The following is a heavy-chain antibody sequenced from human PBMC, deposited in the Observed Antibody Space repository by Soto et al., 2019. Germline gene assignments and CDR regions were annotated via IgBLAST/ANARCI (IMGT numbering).Heavy chain of an antibody. Sequence: EVQLLESGGGLVQPGGSLRLSCAASGFTFSSYAMRWVRQAPGKGLEWVSAINISCGNTYYADSVKGRLTLSRDNYKNTLYVQMSSLRAEDTAVYYCPTAFSRGWFYFDYWGQGSLVTVSS. CDR1: GFTFSSYA. CDR3: PTAFSRGWFYFDY. CDR2: INISCGNT. J-gene: IGHJ4*02. D-gene: IGHD6-19*01. V-gene: IGHV3-23*01.